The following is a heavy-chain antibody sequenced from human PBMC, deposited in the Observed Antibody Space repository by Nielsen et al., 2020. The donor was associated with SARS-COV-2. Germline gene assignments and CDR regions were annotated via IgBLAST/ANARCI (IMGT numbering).Heavy chain of an antibody. V-gene: IGHV3-20*01. Sequence: ETLSLTCTVSGGSISSYYWSWIRQPPGKGLEWVSGINWNGGSTGYADSVKGRFTISRDNAKNSLYLQMNSLRAEDTALYHCATHITPYSSSWDDAFDIWGQGTMVTVSS. CDR2: INWNGGST. CDR3: ATHITPYSSSWDDAFDI. CDR1: GGSISSYY. J-gene: IGHJ3*02. D-gene: IGHD6-13*01.